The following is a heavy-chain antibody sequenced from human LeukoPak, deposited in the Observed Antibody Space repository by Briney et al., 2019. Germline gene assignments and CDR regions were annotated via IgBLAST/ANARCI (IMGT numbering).Heavy chain of an antibody. Sequence: PGGSLRLSCAASGFTFSNYWMIWVRQAPGKGLEWVANIQQDGGQKRYADSVRGRSTVSRDNAQTSLYLHMNSLRAEDTAVYYCARASNPWLQLSWGQGTLVTVSS. CDR1: GFTFSNYW. J-gene: IGHJ4*02. D-gene: IGHD5-24*01. CDR2: IQQDGGQK. CDR3: ARASNPWLQLS. V-gene: IGHV3-7*05.